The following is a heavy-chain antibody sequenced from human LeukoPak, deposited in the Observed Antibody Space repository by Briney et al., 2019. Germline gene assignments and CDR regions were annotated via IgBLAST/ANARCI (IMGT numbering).Heavy chain of an antibody. CDR1: GFTFGSYG. J-gene: IGHJ4*02. CDR3: AKDSLGGSSYSSSGGDFDY. D-gene: IGHD6-6*01. V-gene: IGHV3-30*02. Sequence: PGGSLRLSCAASGFTFGSYGMHWVRQAPGKGLEWVAFIRYDGSNEYYADSVKGRFTISRDNSKNTLYLQMNSLRAEDTAVYYCAKDSLGGSSYSSSGGDFDYWGQGTLVTVSS. CDR2: IRYDGSNE.